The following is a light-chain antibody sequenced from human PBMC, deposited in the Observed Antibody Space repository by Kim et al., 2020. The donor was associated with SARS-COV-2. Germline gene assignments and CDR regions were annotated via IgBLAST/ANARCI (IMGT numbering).Light chain of an antibody. CDR1: QSVRSSF. J-gene: IGKJ1*01. Sequence: EIVLTQSPGTLSLSPGERATLSCRASQSVRSSFFAWYQQKPGQAPRLLIYASSSRATGIADRFSGSGSATDFTLTISRLEPEDFAVYYCQQYASSPWTFGQGTKVEIK. CDR3: QQYASSPWT. V-gene: IGKV3-20*01. CDR2: ASS.